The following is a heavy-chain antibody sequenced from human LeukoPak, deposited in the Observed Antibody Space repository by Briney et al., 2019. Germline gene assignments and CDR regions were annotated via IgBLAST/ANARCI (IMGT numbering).Heavy chain of an antibody. Sequence: ASVKVSCKASGDTFNNYAFSWVRQAPGQGLEWMGGIIAMFGTLSYAQKFQDRLTITMDASSSTVYMELSSLRSEDTAIYYCARGRSGYSLGYALYYFDYWGQGTLVTVSS. CDR1: GDTFNNYA. CDR2: IIAMFGTL. V-gene: IGHV1-69*05. CDR3: ARGRSGYSLGYALYYFDY. J-gene: IGHJ4*02. D-gene: IGHD5-18*01.